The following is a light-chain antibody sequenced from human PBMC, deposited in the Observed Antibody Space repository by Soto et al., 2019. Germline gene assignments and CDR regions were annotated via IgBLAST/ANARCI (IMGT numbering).Light chain of an antibody. CDR1: QNINSW. J-gene: IGKJ1*01. Sequence: DIQMTQSPSTLSASVGDRVTITCRASQNINSWLAWYQQKPGKAPKLLIYKASNLESGVPSRFSGSGSATEYTLTISSLQPDDFATYDCQQYNTDWTFGQGTKVEIK. V-gene: IGKV1-5*03. CDR3: QQYNTDWT. CDR2: KAS.